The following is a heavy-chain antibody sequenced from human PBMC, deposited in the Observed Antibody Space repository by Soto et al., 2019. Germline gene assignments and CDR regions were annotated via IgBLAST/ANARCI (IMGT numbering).Heavy chain of an antibody. J-gene: IGHJ6*02. V-gene: IGHV1-18*01. Sequence: ASVKVSCKASGYTFTSYGISWVRQAPGQGLEWMGWISAYNGNTNYAQKLQGRVTMTTDTSTSTAYMELRSLRSDDTAVYYCARDYTPPQSYYYYGMDVWGQGTTVTVSS. CDR2: ISAYNGNT. CDR3: ARDYTPPQSYYYYGMDV. CDR1: GYTFTSYG.